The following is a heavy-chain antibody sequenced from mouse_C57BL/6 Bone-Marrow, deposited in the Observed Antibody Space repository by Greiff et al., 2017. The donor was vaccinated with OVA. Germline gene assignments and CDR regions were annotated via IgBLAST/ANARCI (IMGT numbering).Heavy chain of an antibody. CDR2: ISSGGDYI. V-gene: IGHV5-9-1*02. D-gene: IGHD1-1*01. CDR3: TRDCNYYGDSFDY. J-gene: IGHJ2*01. Sequence: EVKLVESGEGLVKPGGSLKLSCAASGFTFSSYAMSWVRQTPEKRLEWVAYISSGGDYIYYADTVKGRFTISRDNARNTLYLQMSSLKSEDTAMYYCTRDCNYYGDSFDYWGQGTTLTVSS. CDR1: GFTFSSYA.